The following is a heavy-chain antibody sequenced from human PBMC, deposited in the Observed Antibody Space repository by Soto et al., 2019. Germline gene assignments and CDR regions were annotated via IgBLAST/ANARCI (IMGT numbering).Heavy chain of an antibody. V-gene: IGHV3-23*01. CDR2: ISARGGST. J-gene: IGHJ4*02. Sequence: PGGSLRLSCAASGFIFSRYAMSWVRQAPGKGLEWVSGISARGGSTYHADSVGGRFTISRDNSKNTLYLQMNSLRAEDTAVFYCAKHLSNGSPDYWGQGTLVTVS. CDR3: AKHLSNGSPDY. D-gene: IGHD2-15*01. CDR1: GFIFSRYA.